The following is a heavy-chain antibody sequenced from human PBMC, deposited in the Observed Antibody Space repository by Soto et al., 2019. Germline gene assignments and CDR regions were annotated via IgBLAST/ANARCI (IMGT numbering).Heavy chain of an antibody. CDR3: ARESNAAMVNWFDP. J-gene: IGHJ5*02. CDR1: GDSVSSKSAT. CDR2: TYYRTKWYN. D-gene: IGHD5-18*01. Sequence: PSQTLSLTCAISGDSVSSKSATWNWIRQSPSRGLKWLGRTYYRTKWYNDYAVSVKSRITINPDTSKNQFSLQLTSVTPEDTAVYYCARESNAAMVNWFDPWGQGTLVTVSS. V-gene: IGHV6-1*01.